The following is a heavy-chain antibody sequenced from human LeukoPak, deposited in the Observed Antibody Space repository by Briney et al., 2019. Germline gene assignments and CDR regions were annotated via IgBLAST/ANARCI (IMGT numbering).Heavy chain of an antibody. V-gene: IGHV4-59*01. D-gene: IGHD3-22*01. CDR1: GGSINTFY. J-gene: IGHJ4*02. CDR3: ARGRYYDSSGYYLDY. Sequence: PSETLSLTCTVSGGSINTFYWSWIRQPPGMGLEWVGYIYSRGSTNYNPSLKSRVTISVDTSKNQFSLKLTSVTAADAAVYYCARGRYYDSSGYYLDYWGQGTLVTVSS. CDR2: IYSRGST.